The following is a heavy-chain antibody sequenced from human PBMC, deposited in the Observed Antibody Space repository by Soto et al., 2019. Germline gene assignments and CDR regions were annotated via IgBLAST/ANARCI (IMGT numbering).Heavy chain of an antibody. CDR2: ISPYNGNT. D-gene: IGHD2-2*01. J-gene: IGHJ4*02. CDR3: ARASGSSTYFYY. CDR1: GYTFTSYG. V-gene: IGHV1-18*01. Sequence: QVQLVQSGAEVKEPGASVKVSCKASGYTFTSYGISWVRQAPGQGLEWMGWISPYNGNTNYAHKLQVRVTMTTDTSTGTAYMELRSLRSDDTALYYCARASGSSTYFYYWGQGTLVTVSS.